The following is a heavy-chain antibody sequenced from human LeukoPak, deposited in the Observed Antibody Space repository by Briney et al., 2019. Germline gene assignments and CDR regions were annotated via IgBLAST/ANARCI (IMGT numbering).Heavy chain of an antibody. CDR2: ISTSSNTI. CDR3: ASGIDY. Sequence: GSLRLSCAASGFTFSDYSMNWVRQAPGKGLEWVSYISTSSNTIYYADSVKGRFTISRDNAKNSLYLQMNSLRAEDTAVYYCASGIDYWGQGTLVTVSS. CDR1: GFTFSDYS. V-gene: IGHV3-48*01. J-gene: IGHJ4*02.